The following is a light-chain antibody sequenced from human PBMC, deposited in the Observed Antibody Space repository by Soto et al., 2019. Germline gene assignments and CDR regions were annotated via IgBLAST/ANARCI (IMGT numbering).Light chain of an antibody. CDR2: DAS. J-gene: IGKJ5*01. V-gene: IGKV3-11*01. CDR1: QNVDSNY. CDR3: QQRSNWPIT. Sequence: EIVLTQSPGTLSLSPGERANLSCRASQNVDSNYLAWYQQKPGQAPRLLIFDASNRATGIPARFSGSGSGTDFTLTISSLEPEDFAVYYCQQRSNWPITFGQGTRLEIK.